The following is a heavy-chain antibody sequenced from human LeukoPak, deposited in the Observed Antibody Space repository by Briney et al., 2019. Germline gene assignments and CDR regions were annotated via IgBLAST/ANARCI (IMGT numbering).Heavy chain of an antibody. CDR2: MNPNSGNT. D-gene: IGHD2-15*01. CDR1: GYTFTSYD. V-gene: IGHV1-8*01. Sequence: ASVKVSCKASGYTFTSYDINWVLQATGQGLEWMGWMNPNSGNTGYAQKFQGRVTMTRNTSISTAYMELSSLRSEDTAVYYCASRDCSGGSCYAGFDPWGQGTLVTVSS. CDR3: ASRDCSGGSCYAGFDP. J-gene: IGHJ5*02.